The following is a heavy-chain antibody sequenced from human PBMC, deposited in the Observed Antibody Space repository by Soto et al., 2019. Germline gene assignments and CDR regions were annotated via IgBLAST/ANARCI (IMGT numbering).Heavy chain of an antibody. V-gene: IGHV2-5*02. CDR2: IYWDDDK. J-gene: IGHJ5*02. CDR3: AHRRGADIFDP. Sequence: QITLKESGPTLVKPTQTLTLTCTFSGFSLSTSGVGVGWIRQPPGKAPEWLGIIYWDDDKRYSPSLKNRLTITKDTSKNQVVLTMTNMDPVDTATYYCAHRRGADIFDPWGQGTLVTVSS. CDR1: GFSLSTSGVG. D-gene: IGHD1-26*01.